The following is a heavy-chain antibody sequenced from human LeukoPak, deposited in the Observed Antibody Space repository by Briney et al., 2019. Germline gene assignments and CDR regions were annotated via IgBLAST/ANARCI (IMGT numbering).Heavy chain of an antibody. CDR3: ATSPTRGGIAPDY. CDR1: GDTFTGYC. CDR2: VHPDSGDT. V-gene: IGHV1-2*02. D-gene: IGHD1-26*01. J-gene: IGHJ4*02. Sequence: ASVKVSCKASGDTFTGYCMHWVRQAPGQGLEWMGWVHPDSGDTNYAQKFQGRVTMIRDTSISTAYMELSGLRSDDTAVYYCATSPTRGGIAPDYWGQGTLVTVSS.